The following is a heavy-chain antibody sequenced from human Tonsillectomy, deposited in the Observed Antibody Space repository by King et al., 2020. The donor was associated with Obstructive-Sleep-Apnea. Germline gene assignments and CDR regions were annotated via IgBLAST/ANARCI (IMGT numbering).Heavy chain of an antibody. V-gene: IGHV4-34*01. CDR3: ARGSGAADVNWFDP. D-gene: IGHD6-13*01. CDR1: GGSFSEDY. Sequence: VQLQQWGAGLLKPSETLSLSCAFYGGSFSEDYWSWIRQPPGKGLEWIVEIKHSGSTNFNASIKSRVNISVDMSTNHFSLKLTSVTAADTAVYYCARGSGAADVNWFDPWGQGALVTVSS. CDR2: IKHSGST. J-gene: IGHJ5*02.